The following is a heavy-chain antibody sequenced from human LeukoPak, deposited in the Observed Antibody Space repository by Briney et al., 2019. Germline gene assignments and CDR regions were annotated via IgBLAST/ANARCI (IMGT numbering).Heavy chain of an antibody. CDR2: IWYDGSNK. CDR1: GFIFSSYG. D-gene: IGHD2-2*01. J-gene: IGHJ4*02. CDR3: AREGTVPLYYFDY. Sequence: GGSLRLSCAASGFIFSSYGMHWVGQAPGKGLEWVAVIWYDGSNKYYADSVKGRFTISRDNSKNTLYLQMNSRRAEDTAVYYRAREGTVPLYYFDYWGQGTLVTVSS. V-gene: IGHV3-33*08.